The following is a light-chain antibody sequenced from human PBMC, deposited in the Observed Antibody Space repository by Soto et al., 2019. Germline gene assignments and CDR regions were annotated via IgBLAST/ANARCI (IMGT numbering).Light chain of an antibody. CDR1: HSDGGGYNY. Sequence: QSALTQPPSASGSPGQSVTISCSGTHSDGGGYNYVSWYQQYPGRAPKLVIYEVTKRPSVVPDRFSGSKSGNTASLTVSGLQAEDEADYYCSSYAASNNFYFVFGGGTQLTVL. V-gene: IGLV2-8*01. J-gene: IGLJ3*02. CDR2: EVT. CDR3: SSYAASNNFYFV.